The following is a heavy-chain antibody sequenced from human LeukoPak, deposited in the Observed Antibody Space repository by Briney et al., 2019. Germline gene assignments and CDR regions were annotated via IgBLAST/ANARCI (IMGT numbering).Heavy chain of an antibody. Sequence: GESLKISCKGSGYSFTSYWIGWVRQMPGKGLEWMGIIYPGDSDSRYSASFTGQVTISADKSISTAYLQWSSLKASDTAMYYCARNQAITVTTAPFYYYGMDVWGQGTTVTVSS. D-gene: IGHD4-17*01. V-gene: IGHV5-51*01. CDR2: IYPGDSDS. CDR3: ARNQAITVTTAPFYYYGMDV. CDR1: GYSFTSYW. J-gene: IGHJ6*02.